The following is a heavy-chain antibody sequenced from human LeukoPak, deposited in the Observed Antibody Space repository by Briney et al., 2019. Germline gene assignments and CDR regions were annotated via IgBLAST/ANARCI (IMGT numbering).Heavy chain of an antibody. CDR3: AKFYDLLTAYFDY. CDR1: GFTFSSYG. CDR2: IWYDGSNK. D-gene: IGHD3-9*01. Sequence: GGSLRLSCAASGFTFSSYGMHWVRQAPGKGLEWVAVIWYDGSNKYYADSVKGRFTISRDNSKNTLYLQMNSLRAEDTAVYYCAKFYDLLTAYFDYWGQGTLVTVSS. J-gene: IGHJ4*02. V-gene: IGHV3-33*06.